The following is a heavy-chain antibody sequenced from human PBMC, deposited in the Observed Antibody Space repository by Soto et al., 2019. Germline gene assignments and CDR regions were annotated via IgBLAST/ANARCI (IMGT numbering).Heavy chain of an antibody. CDR2: IYKSTTT. J-gene: IGHJ5*01. CDR3: ARGRYCLTGRCFTSWFDS. D-gene: IGHD2-15*01. V-gene: IGHV4-30-4*01. Sequence: PSETLSLTCSVSGDSISTVDYFWAWIRQPPGQALEYIGYIYKSTTTYYNPSFESRVAISLDTSKSQFSLTVTSVTAADTAVYFCARGRYCLTGRCFTSWFDSWGQGTLVTVSS. CDR1: GDSISTVDYF.